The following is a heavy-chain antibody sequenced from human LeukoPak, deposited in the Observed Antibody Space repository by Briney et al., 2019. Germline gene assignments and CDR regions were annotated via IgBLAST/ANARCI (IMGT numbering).Heavy chain of an antibody. D-gene: IGHD3-10*01. CDR1: GFSISTYW. CDR2: INPDGSTT. CDR3: VRGVADSYGQFDN. J-gene: IGHJ4*02. Sequence: GGSLRLSCAASGFSISTYWIHWVRQAPGKGLVWVTRINPDGSTTYYADSVKGRITISRDNAKNTLYLQMNSLRAEDTAVYYCVRGVADSYGQFDNWGQGTLVTVSS. V-gene: IGHV3-74*01.